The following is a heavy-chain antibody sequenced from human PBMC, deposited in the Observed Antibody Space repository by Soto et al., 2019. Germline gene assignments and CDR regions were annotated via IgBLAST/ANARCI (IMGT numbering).Heavy chain of an antibody. Sequence: GGSLRLSCAPSRFTFHDSAIPCVRQAPGKGLEWVSGISWNSGSIGYADSVKGRFTISRDNAKKSLYLQMNSLKAEDTAMYYCARRLNDYGDYKFDLWGQGTLVTVSS. D-gene: IGHD4-17*01. J-gene: IGHJ4*02. V-gene: IGHV3-9*01. CDR2: ISWNSGSI. CDR3: ARRLNDYGDYKFDL. CDR1: RFTFHDSA.